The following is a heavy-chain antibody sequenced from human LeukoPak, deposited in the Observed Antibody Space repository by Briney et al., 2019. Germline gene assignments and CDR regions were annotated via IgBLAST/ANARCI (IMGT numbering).Heavy chain of an antibody. J-gene: IGHJ2*01. CDR2: MSYDGSNK. V-gene: IGHV3-30*04. CDR1: GFTFSHYA. D-gene: IGHD7-27*01. Sequence: SGGSLRLSCAASGFTFSHYAMHWVRQAPGKGLEWVAVMSYDGSNKYYADSVKGRFTISRDNSENTLSLQMNSLRAEDTAVYYCARVWGSTVYWYFALWGRGTLVTVSS. CDR3: ARVWGSTVYWYFAL.